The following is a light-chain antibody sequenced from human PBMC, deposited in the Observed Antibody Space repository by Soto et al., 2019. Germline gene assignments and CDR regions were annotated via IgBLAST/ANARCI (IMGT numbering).Light chain of an antibody. Sequence: IVLTQSPGTLSLSPGESATLSCRASQSLSSGYLAWYQHKPGQAPRLLIYGASSRPIGIPDRFRGSASGTDFTLTISRLEPEDFAMYYCQQYGATPWTFGQGTKVEVK. J-gene: IGKJ1*01. CDR1: QSLSSGY. V-gene: IGKV3-20*01. CDR2: GAS. CDR3: QQYGATPWT.